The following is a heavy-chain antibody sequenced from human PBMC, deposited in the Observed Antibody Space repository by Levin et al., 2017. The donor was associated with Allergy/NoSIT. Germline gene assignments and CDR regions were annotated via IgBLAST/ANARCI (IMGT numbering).Heavy chain of an antibody. CDR3: ASMVSGAFDY. CDR2: INQDATMK. Sequence: EASVKVSCAASGLTFRSYWMGWVRQAPGKGLQWVANINQDATMKFYVDSVKGRFTISRDNAKNSLYLQMDSLRAEDTAIYHCASMVSGAFDYWGQGALVTVSS. V-gene: IGHV3-7*01. D-gene: IGHD2-8*01. J-gene: IGHJ4*02. CDR1: GLTFRSYW.